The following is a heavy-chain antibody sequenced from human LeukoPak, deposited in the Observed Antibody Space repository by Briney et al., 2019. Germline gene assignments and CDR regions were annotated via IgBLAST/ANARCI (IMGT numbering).Heavy chain of an antibody. CDR3: AREWIVVVPAALQSYYYYYGMDV. CDR2: IYTSGST. J-gene: IGHJ6*02. D-gene: IGHD2-2*01. Sequence: SDTLSLTCSWTGLPLSRYEWSGIGHPAGEGVDWMGRIYTSGSTNYNPTPKSRDNMSVDTSKNQFSLKLTSVTAAETAVYYCAREWIVVVPAALQSYYYYYGMDVRGQGTTVTVSS. CDR1: GLPLSRYE. V-gene: IGHV4-4*07.